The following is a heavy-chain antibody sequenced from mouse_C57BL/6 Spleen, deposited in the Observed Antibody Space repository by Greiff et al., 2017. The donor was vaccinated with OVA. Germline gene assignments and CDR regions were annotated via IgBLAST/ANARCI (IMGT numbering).Heavy chain of an antibody. CDR1: GYAFSSYW. J-gene: IGHJ2*01. Sequence: VQLQQSGAELVKPGASVKISCKASGYAFSSYWMNWVKQRPGKGLEWIGQIYPGDGDTNYNGKFKGKATLTADKSSSTAYMQLSSLTSEDSAVYFCARGDSSGYENYWGQGTTLTVSS. CDR3: ARGDSSGYENY. D-gene: IGHD3-2*02. CDR2: IYPGDGDT. V-gene: IGHV1-80*01.